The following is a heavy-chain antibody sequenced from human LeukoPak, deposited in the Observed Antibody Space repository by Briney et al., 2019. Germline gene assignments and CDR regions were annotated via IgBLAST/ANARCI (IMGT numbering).Heavy chain of an antibody. D-gene: IGHD3-3*01. Sequence: GASVKVSCKASGYTFTSYGISWVRQAPGQGLEYMGWISAYNGNTNYAQKLQGRVTMTTDTSTSTAYMELRSLRSDDTAVYYCAREYYDFWSGYYFRGLGNYYYYMDVWGKGTTVTVSS. CDR1: GYTFTSYG. CDR2: ISAYNGNT. CDR3: AREYYDFWSGYYFRGLGNYYYYMDV. V-gene: IGHV1-18*01. J-gene: IGHJ6*03.